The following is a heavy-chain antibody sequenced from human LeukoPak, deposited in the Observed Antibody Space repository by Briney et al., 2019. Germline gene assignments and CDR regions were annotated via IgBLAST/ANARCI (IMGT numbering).Heavy chain of an antibody. J-gene: IGHJ4*02. CDR1: GGSFSGYY. Sequence: PSETLSLTCAVYGGSFSGYYWSWIRQPPGKGLEWIGYIYYSGSTNYNPSLKSRVTISVDPSKNQFSLKLRSVTAADTAVYYCARSAHYSQFDYWGQGTLVTVSS. D-gene: IGHD3-22*01. V-gene: IGHV4-59*01. CDR2: IYYSGST. CDR3: ARSAHYSQFDY.